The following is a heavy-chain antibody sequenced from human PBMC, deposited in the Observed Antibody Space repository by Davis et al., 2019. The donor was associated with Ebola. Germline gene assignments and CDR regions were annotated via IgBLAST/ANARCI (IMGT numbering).Heavy chain of an antibody. V-gene: IGHV3-7*03. CDR1: GFTFSRYW. J-gene: IGHJ4*02. CDR2: IKEDGSEK. Sequence: PGGSLRLSCTASGFTFSRYWMSWVRQAPGKGLEWVANIKEDGSEKYYVDSVKGRFTISRDNAKNSLFLQMNSLRAEDTAVYFCAKHGTPTAIGGQGTLVTVSS. CDR3: AKHGTPTAI. D-gene: IGHD2-2*01.